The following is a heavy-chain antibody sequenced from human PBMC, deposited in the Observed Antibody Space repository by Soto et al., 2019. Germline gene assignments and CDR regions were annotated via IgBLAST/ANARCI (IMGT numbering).Heavy chain of an antibody. CDR2: MNPNSGNT. J-gene: IGHJ6*03. D-gene: IGHD3-16*02. CDR1: GYTFTSYD. V-gene: IGHV1-8*01. CDR3: ARGWDDYICGSCRYEYYYMDV. Sequence: ASVKVSCKASGYTFTSYDINWVRQATGQGLEWMGWMNPNSGNTGYAQKFQGRVTMTRNTSISTAYMELSSLRSEDTAVYYCARGWDDYICGSCRYEYYYMDVWGKGTTVTVSS.